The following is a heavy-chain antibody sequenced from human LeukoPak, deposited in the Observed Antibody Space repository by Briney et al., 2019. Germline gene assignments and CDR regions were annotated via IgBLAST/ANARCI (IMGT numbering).Heavy chain of an antibody. CDR1: GFSLSTSGMC. V-gene: IGHV2-70*11. J-gene: IGHJ4*02. Sequence: SGPTLVKPTQTPTLTCTFSGFSLSTSGMCVSWIRQPPGKALEWLARIDWDDDKYYSTSLKTRLTISKDTSKNLLVLTITNMDPVDTATYYCARTSRIAVAGGFDYWGQGTLVTVSS. CDR3: ARTSRIAVAGGFDY. CDR2: IDWDDDK. D-gene: IGHD6-19*01.